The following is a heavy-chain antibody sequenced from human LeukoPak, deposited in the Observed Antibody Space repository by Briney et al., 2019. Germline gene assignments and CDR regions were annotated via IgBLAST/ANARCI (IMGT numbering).Heavy chain of an antibody. J-gene: IGHJ4*02. CDR3: ARGGSYFDY. CDR1: GFTFSSYA. CDR2: ISYDGGNK. Sequence: GGSLRLSCAASGFTFSSYAMHWVRQAPGKGLEWVAVISYDGGNKYYADSVKGRFTISRDNSKNTLYLQMNSLRAEDTAVYYCARGGSYFDYWGQGTLVTVSS. V-gene: IGHV3-30-3*01.